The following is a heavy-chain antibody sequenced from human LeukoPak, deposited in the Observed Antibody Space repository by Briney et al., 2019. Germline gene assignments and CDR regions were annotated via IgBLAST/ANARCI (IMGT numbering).Heavy chain of an antibody. CDR3: ATPDGIAVAGGLTFDY. Sequence: ASVKVSCKVSGYTLTELSMHWVRQAPGKGLEWMGGFDPEDGETIYAQKFQGRVTMTEDTSTDTAYMELSSLRSEDTAVYYCATPDGIAVAGGLTFDYWGQGTLVTVSS. D-gene: IGHD6-19*01. V-gene: IGHV1-24*01. CDR1: GYTLTELS. J-gene: IGHJ4*02. CDR2: FDPEDGET.